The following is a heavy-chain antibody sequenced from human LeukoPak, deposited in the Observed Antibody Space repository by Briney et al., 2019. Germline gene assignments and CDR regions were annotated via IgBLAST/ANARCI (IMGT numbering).Heavy chain of an antibody. Sequence: PSETLSLTCAVYGGSFSGYYWSWIRQPPGKGLEWIGEINHSGSTNYNPSLKSRVTISVDTSKNQFSLKLSSVTAADTAVYYCAREGLVVVPAKGSWFDPWGQGTLVTVSS. D-gene: IGHD2-2*01. CDR1: GGSFSGYY. CDR2: INHSGST. V-gene: IGHV4-34*01. CDR3: AREGLVVVPAKGSWFDP. J-gene: IGHJ5*02.